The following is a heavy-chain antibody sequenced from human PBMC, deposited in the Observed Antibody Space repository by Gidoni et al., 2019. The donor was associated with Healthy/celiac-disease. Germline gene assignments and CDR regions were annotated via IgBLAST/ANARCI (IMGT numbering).Heavy chain of an antibody. Sequence: EVQLVESGGGLVQPGGSLRLSCAASGFPVSSNYMSWVRQAPGKGLEWVSVIYSGGSTYYADSVKGRFTISRDNSKNTLYLQMNSLRAEDTAVYYCARDRVATIVGGYYYYYGMDVWGQGTTVTVSS. CDR2: IYSGGST. CDR3: ARDRVATIVGGYYYYYGMDV. CDR1: GFPVSSNY. J-gene: IGHJ6*02. D-gene: IGHD5-12*01. V-gene: IGHV3-66*01.